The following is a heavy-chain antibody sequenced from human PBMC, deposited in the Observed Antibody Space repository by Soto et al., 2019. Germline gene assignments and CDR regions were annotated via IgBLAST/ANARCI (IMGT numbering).Heavy chain of an antibody. D-gene: IGHD6-13*01. CDR1: GGSFTGYY. CDR3: ARPSRRFPPAIAAAPKRGRGAFDI. V-gene: IGHV4-34*01. J-gene: IGHJ3*02. CDR2: INDSGST. Sequence: QVQLQQWGAGLLKPSETLSLTCAVYGGSFTGYYWSWVRQPPGKGLEWIGEINDSGSTNYNPSLTIRVTIQVDRSKNQFSLKLSSLTAADTAVYYCARPSRRFPPAIAAAPKRGRGAFDIWGQGTMVTVSS.